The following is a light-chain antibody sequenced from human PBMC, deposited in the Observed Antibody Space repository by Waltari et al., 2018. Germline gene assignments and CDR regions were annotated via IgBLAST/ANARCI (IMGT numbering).Light chain of an antibody. CDR2: EGS. CDR1: SSAVGSYTL. V-gene: IGLV2-23*01. CDR3: CSYASGDTIL. Sequence: QSALTQPASVSGSPGQSITISCTGTSSAVGSYTLVSWFQHPPGKAPQLMIYEGSKRPSGVSNRFSGSKSGNTASLTISGLQAEDEADYYCCSYASGDTILFGGGTKLTVL. J-gene: IGLJ2*01.